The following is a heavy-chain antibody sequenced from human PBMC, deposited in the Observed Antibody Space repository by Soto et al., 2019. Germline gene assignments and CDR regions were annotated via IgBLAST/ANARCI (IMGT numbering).Heavy chain of an antibody. CDR2: IYYSGGT. J-gene: IGHJ6*02. CDR1: GYSMTSGGYY. CDR3: ATLLGSHQHYYFGIDV. D-gene: IGHD2-2*01. Sequence: SGTLSLTCTVSGYSMTSGGYYWSWIRHLPGKGLEWIGYIYYSGGTQFNPSLKSRVSMSVDPSKSQFSLRLSSVTAADTAVYYXATLLGSHQHYYFGIDVWGQGTTVTVSS. V-gene: IGHV4-31*03.